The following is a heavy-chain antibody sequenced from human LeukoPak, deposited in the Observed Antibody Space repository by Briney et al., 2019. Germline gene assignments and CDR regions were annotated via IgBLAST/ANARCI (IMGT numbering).Heavy chain of an antibody. V-gene: IGHV3-23*01. J-gene: IGHJ5*02. CDR3: AKEASYCTNGVCYSRIFDT. D-gene: IGHD2-8*01. Sequence: GGSLRLSCAASGFTFSSYAMSWVRQAPGKGLEWVSAIRGSGGSTFYADSVKGRFTMSRDNSKNTLYLQMNSLIAEDTAVYYCAKEASYCTNGVCYSRIFDTWGQGTLVTVSS. CDR2: IRGSGGST. CDR1: GFTFSSYA.